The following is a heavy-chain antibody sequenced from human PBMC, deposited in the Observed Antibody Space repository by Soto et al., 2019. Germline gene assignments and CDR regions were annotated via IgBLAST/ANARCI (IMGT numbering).Heavy chain of an antibody. CDR2: IYHSGST. D-gene: IGHD3-22*01. CDR1: GGSISSSNW. Sequence: QVQLQESGPGLVKPSGTLSLTCAVSGGSISSSNWWSWVRQPPGKGLEWIGEIYHSGSTNYNPSLKSRVTISVDKSKNQFSLKLSSVTAADTAVYYCARGRSLYYYDSSGYYSFDYWGQGTLVTVSS. J-gene: IGHJ4*02. V-gene: IGHV4-4*02. CDR3: ARGRSLYYYDSSGYYSFDY.